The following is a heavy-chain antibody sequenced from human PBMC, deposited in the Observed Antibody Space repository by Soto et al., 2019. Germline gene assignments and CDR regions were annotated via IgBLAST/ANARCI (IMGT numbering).Heavy chain of an antibody. V-gene: IGHV4-4*02. Sequence: VQLRQAGPGLVKTSGTLSLTCVVSGGSVSSTNWWTWVRQPPGKRLGWIGGVYHNGSPTYSPSLRGRATISVDKSNNQFSLRLGSVTAADTAVYYCATLPPRIAVTVLPIPTWGQGIQVTVSS. CDR1: GGSVSSTNW. CDR3: ATLPPRIAVTVLPIPT. D-gene: IGHD4-17*01. CDR2: VYHNGSP. J-gene: IGHJ5*02.